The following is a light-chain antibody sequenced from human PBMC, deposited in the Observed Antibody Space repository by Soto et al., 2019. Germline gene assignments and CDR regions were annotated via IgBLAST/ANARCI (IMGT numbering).Light chain of an antibody. CDR1: QSISAY. CDR3: HQYATSSPT. V-gene: IGKV1-5*01. CDR2: GGS. Sequence: DIQMTQSPSTLSASVGDRVTISCRASQSISAYLAWYQQRPREAPKLLIYGGSSLESGVPSRFSGSGSGTEFTLTITSLQPTDFATYYCHQYATSSPTFGQGTKVEI. J-gene: IGKJ2*01.